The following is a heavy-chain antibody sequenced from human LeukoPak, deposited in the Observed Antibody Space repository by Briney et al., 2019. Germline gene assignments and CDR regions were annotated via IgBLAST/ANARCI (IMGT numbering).Heavy chain of an antibody. CDR2: INLNSGGS. J-gene: IGHJ6*02. CDR3: ARDADGYKVHYYYYYGMDV. CDR1: GYIFTGYY. V-gene: IGHV1-2*02. D-gene: IGHD5-24*01. Sequence: GASVKVSCKASGYIFTGYYLHWVRQAPGQGLEWMGWINLNSGGSDYAQKFHGRVTMTRDTSISTAYMELRSLRSDDTAVYYCARDADGYKVHYYYYYGMDVWGQGTTVTVSS.